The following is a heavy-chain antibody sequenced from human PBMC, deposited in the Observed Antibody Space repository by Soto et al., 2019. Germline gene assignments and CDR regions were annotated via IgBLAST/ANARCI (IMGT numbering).Heavy chain of an antibody. J-gene: IGHJ5*02. Sequence: ASVKVSCKASGYTLTSYGISWVRQAPGQGLEWMGWISAYNGNTNYAQQLQGRVIMTTDTSTSTAYMELRSLRSDDTAVYYCARDHLSYSGYDFLEWFDPWGQGTLVTVS. CDR3: ARDHLSYSGYDFLEWFDP. CDR1: GYTLTSYG. D-gene: IGHD5-12*01. CDR2: ISAYNGNT. V-gene: IGHV1-18*01.